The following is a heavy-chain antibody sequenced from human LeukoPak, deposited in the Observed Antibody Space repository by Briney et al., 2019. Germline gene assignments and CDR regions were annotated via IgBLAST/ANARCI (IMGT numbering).Heavy chain of an antibody. D-gene: IGHD4-17*01. J-gene: IGHJ3*02. CDR1: GGTFSSYA. V-gene: IGHV1-69*04. Sequence: SVKVSCKASGGTFSSYAISWVRQAPGQGLEWMGRIIPILGIANYAQKFQGRVTITADKSTSTAYMELSSLRSEGTAVYYCARDESTVTTVIESAFDIWGQGTMVTVSS. CDR3: ARDESTVTTVIESAFDI. CDR2: IIPILGIA.